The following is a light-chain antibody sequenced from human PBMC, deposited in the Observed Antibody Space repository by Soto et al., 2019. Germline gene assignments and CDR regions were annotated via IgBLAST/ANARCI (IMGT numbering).Light chain of an antibody. CDR2: DVS. CDR3: SSYTSSSTLEVV. CDR1: SSDVGCYNY. V-gene: IGLV2-14*01. Sequence: QSALTQPASVSGSPGQSITISCTGTSSDVGCYNYVSWYQQHPGKAPKLMIYDVSNRPSGVSNRFSGSKSGNTASLTISGLQAEDEADYYFSSYTSSSTLEVVFGGGTKVTVL. J-gene: IGLJ2*01.